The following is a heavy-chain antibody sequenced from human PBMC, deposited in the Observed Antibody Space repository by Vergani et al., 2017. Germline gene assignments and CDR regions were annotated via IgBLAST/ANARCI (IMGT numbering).Heavy chain of an antibody. D-gene: IGHD2-2*01. J-gene: IGHJ1*01. Sequence: QVQLQESGPGLVKPSETLSLTCAVSGYSISSGYYWGWIRQPPGKGLEWIGSIYHSGSTYYNPSLKSRVTISVDTSKNQFTLKLSSVTAADTAVYYCARLPQCSTTSCYLGGLYFQRWGQGTLVTVSS. CDR1: GYSISSGYY. CDR2: IYHSGST. V-gene: IGHV4-38-2*01. CDR3: ARLPQCSTTSCYLGGLYFQR.